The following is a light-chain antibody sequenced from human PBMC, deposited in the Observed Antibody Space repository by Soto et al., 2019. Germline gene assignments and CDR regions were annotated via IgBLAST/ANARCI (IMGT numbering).Light chain of an antibody. CDR3: CSYAGTSTL. J-gene: IGLJ2*01. V-gene: IGLV2-23*01. CDR2: EGS. Sequence: QPVLTQPASVSGSPGQSITISCTGTSSDVGSYNLVSWYQQHPGKAPKLMIFEGSKRPSGVSTRFSGSKSVNTASLTISGLQAGDEADYYCCSYAGTSTLFGGGTKLTVL. CDR1: SSDVGSYNL.